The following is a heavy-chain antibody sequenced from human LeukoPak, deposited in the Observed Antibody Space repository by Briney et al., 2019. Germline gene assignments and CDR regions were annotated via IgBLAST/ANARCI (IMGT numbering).Heavy chain of an antibody. CDR2: IYTSGST. J-gene: IGHJ4*02. Sequence: SETLSLTCTVSGGSISSYYWSWIRQPPGKGLEWIGRIYTSGSTNYNPSLKGRVTISVDTSKNQFSLRLSSVTAPDTAVYYCARKRERGTFDYWGQGTLVTVSS. CDR1: GGSISSYY. CDR3: ARKRERGTFDY. V-gene: IGHV4-4*08. D-gene: IGHD1-1*01.